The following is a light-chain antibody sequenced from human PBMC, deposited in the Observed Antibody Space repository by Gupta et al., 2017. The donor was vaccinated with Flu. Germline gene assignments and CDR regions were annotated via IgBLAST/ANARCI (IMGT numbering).Light chain of an antibody. CDR1: QSVSTN. CDR2: GAS. V-gene: IGKV3-15*01. J-gene: IGKJ1*01. Sequence: EILMTQSPVTLSVSPGEGITLCCRASQSVSTNLAWYQHQPGQAPRLLIHGASHRATGVPARFAGRGSGTDFTLSITSLQSEDFAVYYCQQPHHWPPRFGPGSRV. CDR3: QQPHHWPPR.